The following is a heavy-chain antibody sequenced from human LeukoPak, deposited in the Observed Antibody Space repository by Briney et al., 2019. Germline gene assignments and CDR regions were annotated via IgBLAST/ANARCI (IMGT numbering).Heavy chain of an antibody. CDR3: ARQPPMVSASRHFFDY. D-gene: IGHD4/OR15-4a*01. CDR2: IFPGDSDT. V-gene: IGHV5-51*01. J-gene: IGHJ4*02. CDR1: GYSFTSYW. Sequence: GESLKISCKGSGYSFTSYWIGWVRQMPGKGLEWMGIIFPGDSDTRYSPSFQGQVTISADTSISTAYLQWRSLKASDTAMYYCARQPPMVSASRHFFDYWGQGVLVTVSS.